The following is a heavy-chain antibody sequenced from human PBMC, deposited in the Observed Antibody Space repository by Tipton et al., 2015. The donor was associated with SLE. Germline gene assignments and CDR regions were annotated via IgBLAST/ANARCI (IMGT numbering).Heavy chain of an antibody. CDR3: ARASSHCSSTSCPDY. Sequence: SLRLSCAASGFTFSSYGMHWVRQAPGKGLEWVAVIWYDGSNKYYADSVKGRFTISRDNSKNTLYLQMNSLRAEDTAVYYCARASSHCSSTSCPDYWGQGTLVTVSS. J-gene: IGHJ4*02. CDR1: GFTFSSYG. V-gene: IGHV3-33*01. D-gene: IGHD2-2*01. CDR2: IWYDGSNK.